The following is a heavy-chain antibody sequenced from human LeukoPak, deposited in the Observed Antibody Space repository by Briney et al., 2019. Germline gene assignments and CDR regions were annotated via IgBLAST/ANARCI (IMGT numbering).Heavy chain of an antibody. CDR3: AGDRPYSTYYYDSSGPDSFAFDI. J-gene: IGHJ3*02. CDR1: GGSISSGGYY. V-gene: IGHV4-31*03. D-gene: IGHD3-22*01. CDR2: IYYSGST. Sequence: NPSQTLSLTCTVSGGSISSGGYYWSWIRQHPGKGLEWIGYIYYSGSTYYNPSLKSRVTISVDTSKNQFSLKLSSVTAADTAVYYCAGDRPYSTYYYDSSGPDSFAFDIWGQGTMVTVSS.